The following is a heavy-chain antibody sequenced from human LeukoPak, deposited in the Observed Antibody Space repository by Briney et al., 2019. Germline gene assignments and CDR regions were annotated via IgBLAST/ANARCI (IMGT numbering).Heavy chain of an antibody. J-gene: IGHJ3*02. CDR1: GGSFSGYY. CDR3: ARIPTVQKSQWLQRVNAFDI. D-gene: IGHD6-19*01. CDR2: INHSGST. V-gene: IGHV4-34*01. Sequence: PSETLSLTCAVYGGSFSGYYWSWIRQPPGKGVEWIGEINHSGSTNYNPSLKSRVTISVDTSKNQFSLKLSSVTAADTAVYYCARIPTVQKSQWLQRVNAFDIWGQGTMVTVSS.